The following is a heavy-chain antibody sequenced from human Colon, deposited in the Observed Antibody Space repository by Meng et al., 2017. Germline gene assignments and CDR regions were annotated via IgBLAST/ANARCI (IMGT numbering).Heavy chain of an antibody. J-gene: IGHJ4*02. D-gene: IGHD3-16*01. CDR2: ARIDYANT. CDR1: GASVRSPDHQ. CDR3: ARDYWGSLDF. V-gene: IGHV4-61*08. Sequence: QVQRQEVGPGLVRASETRSLICAVSGASVRSPDHQWGWVRQPPGKGLEWIGYARIDYANTNYNPSLKSRVNVSLDTSKYQFSLNVRSVTAADTAVYYCARDYWGSLDFWGQGILVTVSS.